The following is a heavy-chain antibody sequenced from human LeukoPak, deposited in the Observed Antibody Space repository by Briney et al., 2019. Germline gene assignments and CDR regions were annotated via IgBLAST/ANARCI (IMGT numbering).Heavy chain of an antibody. CDR1: GGSISSSRFY. Sequence: SETLSLTCIVSGGSISSSRFYWGWIRQPPGKGLEWIGTIHYSGSTYCNPSLKSRVTISADASKNQCSLNLSSVTAADTEVYYCARHVSSDLRIVVVTSDWYFDFWGRGTLVPVSS. CDR2: IHYSGST. CDR3: ARHVSSDLRIVVVTSDWYFDF. D-gene: IGHD2-21*02. V-gene: IGHV4-39*01. J-gene: IGHJ2*01.